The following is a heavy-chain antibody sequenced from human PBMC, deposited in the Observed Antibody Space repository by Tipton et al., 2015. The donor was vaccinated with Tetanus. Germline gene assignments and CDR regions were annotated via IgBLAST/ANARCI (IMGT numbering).Heavy chain of an antibody. CDR3: ARGVTDGYNRRFDY. V-gene: IGHV4-61*01. CDR2: TYYSGST. J-gene: IGHJ4*02. Sequence: TLSLTCTVSGASIGSISYYWSWIRQPPGKGLEWIGYTYYSGSTGYNPSLKSRVTIAIDSSKNQISLKLTSVTAADTAVYYCARGVTDGYNRRFDYWGQGTLVAVSP. CDR1: GASIGSISYY. D-gene: IGHD5-24*01.